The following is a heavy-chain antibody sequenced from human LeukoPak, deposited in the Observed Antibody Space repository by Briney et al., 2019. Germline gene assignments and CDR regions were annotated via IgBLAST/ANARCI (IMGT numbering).Heavy chain of an antibody. J-gene: IGHJ4*02. CDR2: IRNKAKSYTT. D-gene: IGHD3-16*01. Sequence: PGGSLRLSCAASGFTFSDHSMDWVRQAPGKGLEWVGRIRNKAKSYTTEYAASVKGRFTISRDDSKNSLYLQMKSLKTEDTALYYCSTFSASGRVFDYWGQGTLVTVSS. CDR3: STFSASGRVFDY. V-gene: IGHV3-72*01. CDR1: GFTFSDHS.